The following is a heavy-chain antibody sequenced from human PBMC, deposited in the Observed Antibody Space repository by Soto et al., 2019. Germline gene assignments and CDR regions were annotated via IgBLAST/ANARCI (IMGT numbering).Heavy chain of an antibody. Sequence: PSETLSLTCTVSGGSVSSGSYYWSWIRQPPGKGLEWIGYIYYSGSTNYNPSLKSRVTISVDTSKNQFSLKLSSVTAADTAVYYCARVRYSYGYRYFDYCGQGTLVTVSS. J-gene: IGHJ4*02. CDR1: GGSVSSGSYY. CDR2: IYYSGST. CDR3: ARVRYSYGYRYFDY. D-gene: IGHD5-18*01. V-gene: IGHV4-61*01.